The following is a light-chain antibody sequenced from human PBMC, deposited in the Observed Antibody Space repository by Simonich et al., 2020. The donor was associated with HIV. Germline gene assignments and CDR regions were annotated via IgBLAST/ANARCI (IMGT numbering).Light chain of an antibody. J-gene: IGKJ5*01. Sequence: EIVLTQSPATLSLSPGERATLSCGASQSVSSYLAWYQQKPGQAPRLLIYDASNRATCIPARFSGSGSGTDFTLTISSLEPEDFAVYYYQQRSNWITFGQGTRLEIK. CDR1: QSVSSY. CDR2: DAS. V-gene: IGKV3-11*01. CDR3: QQRSNWIT.